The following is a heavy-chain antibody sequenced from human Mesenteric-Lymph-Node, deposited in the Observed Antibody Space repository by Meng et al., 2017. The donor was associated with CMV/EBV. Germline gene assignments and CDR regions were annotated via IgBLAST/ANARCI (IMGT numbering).Heavy chain of an antibody. V-gene: IGHV3-21*01. Sequence: LSLTCAASGFTFSSYSMNWVRQAPGKGLEWVSSISSSSSYIYYADSVKGRFTISRDNAKNSLYLQMNSLRAEDTAVYYCARSTASGTDYWDWGQGTLVTVSS. CDR1: GFTFSSYS. J-gene: IGHJ4*02. CDR3: ARSTASGTDYWD. D-gene: IGHD3-10*01. CDR2: ISSSSSYI.